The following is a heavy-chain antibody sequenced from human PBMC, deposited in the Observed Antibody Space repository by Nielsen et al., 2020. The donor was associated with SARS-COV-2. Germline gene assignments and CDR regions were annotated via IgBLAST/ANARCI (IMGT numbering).Heavy chain of an antibody. CDR2: IWYDGSNK. D-gene: IGHD3-22*01. Sequence: VRQAPGKGLEWVAVIWYDGSNKYYADSVKGRFTISRDNSKNTLYLQMNSLRAEDTAVYYCARDQIPYYYDSSGSYYYYYYGMDVWGQGTTVTVSS. V-gene: IGHV3-33*01. CDR3: ARDQIPYYYDSSGSYYYYYYGMDV. J-gene: IGHJ6*02.